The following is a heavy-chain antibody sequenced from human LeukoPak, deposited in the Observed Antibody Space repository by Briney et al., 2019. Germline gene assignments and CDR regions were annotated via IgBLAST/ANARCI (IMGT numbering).Heavy chain of an antibody. D-gene: IGHD3-3*01. Sequence: GGSLRLSCAAYGFTFSRNAMHWVRQAPGKGLEWVAVISYDGSTTYYSDSVKGRFTISRDNAKNSLYLQMNSLRAEDTAVYYCARTMVHFGVVIRYMDVWGKGTTVTVSS. CDR1: GFTFSRNA. CDR2: ISYDGSTT. J-gene: IGHJ6*03. CDR3: ARTMVHFGVVIRYMDV. V-gene: IGHV3-30*04.